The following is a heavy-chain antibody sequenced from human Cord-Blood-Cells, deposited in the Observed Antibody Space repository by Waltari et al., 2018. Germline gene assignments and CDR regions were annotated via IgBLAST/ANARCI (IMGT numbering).Heavy chain of an antibody. V-gene: IGHV3-7*01. CDR3: ARDTGDPAGGDAFDI. Sequence: EVQLVESGGGLVQPGGSLRLSCAASGSTFSSYWMSWVRQAPGKGLEWVANIKQDGSEKYYVDSVKGRFTISRDNAKNSLYLQMNSLRAEDTAVYYCARDTGDPAGGDAFDIWGQGTMVTVSS. CDR1: GSTFSSYW. D-gene: IGHD3-10*01. J-gene: IGHJ3*02. CDR2: IKQDGSEK.